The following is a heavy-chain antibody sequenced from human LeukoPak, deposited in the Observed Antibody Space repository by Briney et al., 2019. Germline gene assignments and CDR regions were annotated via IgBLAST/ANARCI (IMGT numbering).Heavy chain of an antibody. CDR2: IYHDGST. J-gene: IGHJ6*03. D-gene: IGHD3-10*01. CDR1: GGSISSSNW. CDR3: ARGVLQDNYYYYYMDV. V-gene: IGHV4/OR15-8*01. Sequence: ASETLSLTCVVSGGSISSSNWWGWVRQPPGKGLEWIGEIYHDGSTNYNPSLKSRVTMSVDTSKNQFSLKLSSVTAADTAVYYCARGVLQDNYYYYYMDVWGKGTTVTISS.